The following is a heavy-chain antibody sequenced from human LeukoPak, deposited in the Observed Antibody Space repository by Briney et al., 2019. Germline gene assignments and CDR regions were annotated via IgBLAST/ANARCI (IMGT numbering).Heavy chain of an antibody. V-gene: IGHV3-66*01. CDR3: ARVWGAVADYYFDY. D-gene: IGHD6-19*01. CDR1: GFTVSSNY. CDR2: IYSGGST. Sequence: PGGSLRLSCAASGFTVSSNYMSWVRQAPGKGLEWVSVIYSGGSTYYADSVKGRFTISRDNSKNTLYLQMNSLRAEDTAVYYCARVWGAVADYYFDYWGQGTLVTVSS. J-gene: IGHJ4*02.